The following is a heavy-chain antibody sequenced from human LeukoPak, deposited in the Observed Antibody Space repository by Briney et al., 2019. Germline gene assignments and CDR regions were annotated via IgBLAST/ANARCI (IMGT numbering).Heavy chain of an antibody. CDR1: GFTVSNNY. CDR3: AKGSPIAAAGTVDY. V-gene: IGHV3-53*01. Sequence: PGGSLRLSCAASGFTVSNNYMSWVRQAPGKGLEWVSVIYSGGSTYYADSVKGRFTISRDSSKNTLYLQMNSLRAEDTAVYYCAKGSPIAAAGTVDYWGQGTLVTVSS. J-gene: IGHJ4*02. D-gene: IGHD6-13*01. CDR2: IYSGGST.